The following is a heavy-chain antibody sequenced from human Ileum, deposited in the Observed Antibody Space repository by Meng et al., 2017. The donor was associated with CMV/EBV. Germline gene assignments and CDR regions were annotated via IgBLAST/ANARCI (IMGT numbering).Heavy chain of an antibody. D-gene: IGHD1-14*01. CDR3: GRDVGQQGGGSRGYKWYDP. J-gene: IGHJ5*02. V-gene: IGHV3-74*01. CDR1: GFYFSGHW. CDR2: ISDDGRRT. Sequence: GESLKISCAASGFYFSGHWMHWVRQVPGKGMLWVSCISDDGRRTYYADSVKGRFSISRDNTQNTLHLQMNSLTAEDTAIDYCGRDVGQQGGGSRGYKWYDPWGQGTLVTVSS.